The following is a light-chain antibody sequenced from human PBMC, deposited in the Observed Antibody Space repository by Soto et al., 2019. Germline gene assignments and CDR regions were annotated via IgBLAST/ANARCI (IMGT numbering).Light chain of an antibody. CDR2: SNN. CDR1: SSDVGGYNY. V-gene: IGLV1-47*02. Sequence: QSALTQPPSASGSPGQSVTISCTGTSSDVGGYNYVSWYQQLPGTAPKLLIYSNNQRPSGVPDRFSGSKSGTSASLAISGLRSEDEADYYCAAWDDSLSGPVFGGGTKLTVL. CDR3: AAWDDSLSGPV. J-gene: IGLJ3*02.